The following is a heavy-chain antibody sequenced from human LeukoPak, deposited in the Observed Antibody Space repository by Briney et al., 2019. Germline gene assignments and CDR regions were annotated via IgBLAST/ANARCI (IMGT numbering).Heavy chain of an antibody. CDR2: INSDGSST. J-gene: IGHJ4*02. Sequence: PGGSLRLSCVASGFSLSSYWMHWVRQTPGKGPVWVSRINSDGSSTSYADSAKGRFTISRDNAKNTLYLEVNGLTAEDTAVYYCARGNSHSFDYWGQGALVTVSS. CDR3: ARGNSHSFDY. V-gene: IGHV3-74*01. D-gene: IGHD4-11*01. CDR1: GFSLSSYW.